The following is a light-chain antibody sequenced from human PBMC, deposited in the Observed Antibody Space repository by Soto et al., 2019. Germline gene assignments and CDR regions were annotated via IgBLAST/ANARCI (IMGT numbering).Light chain of an antibody. CDR1: SSDVGGYNY. CDR2: DVS. V-gene: IGLV2-14*01. J-gene: IGLJ1*01. CDR3: SSYTSSSPYF. Sequence: QSALTQPASVSGSPGQSITISCTGTSSDVGGYNYVSWYQQYPGKAPKLMIYDVSNRPSGVSNRFSGSKSGNTASLTISGLQAEDEADYYCSSYTSSSPYFFGPGTKLTVL.